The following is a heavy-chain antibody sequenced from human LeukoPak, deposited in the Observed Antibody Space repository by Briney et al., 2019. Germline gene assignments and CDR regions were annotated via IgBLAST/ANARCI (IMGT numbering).Heavy chain of an antibody. CDR1: GFTVSSNY. J-gene: IGHJ3*02. Sequence: PGGSLRLSCAASGFTVSSNYMSWVRQAPGKGLEWASVVYSGGSTYYADSVKGRFTISRHNSKNTLYLQMNSLRAEDTAVYYCATEGSCSGGSCQDAFDIWGQGTMVTVSS. V-gene: IGHV3-53*04. CDR3: ATEGSCSGGSCQDAFDI. CDR2: VYSGGST. D-gene: IGHD2-15*01.